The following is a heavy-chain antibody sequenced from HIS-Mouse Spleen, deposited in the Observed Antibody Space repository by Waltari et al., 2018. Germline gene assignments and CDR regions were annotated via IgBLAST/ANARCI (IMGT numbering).Heavy chain of an antibody. Sequence: QLQLQESGPGLVKPSETLSLTCTVSGGSISSSSYYWGWIRQPPGKGLEGIGSMYYSGVTHSNPSLKSRVTISVDPSKNQFSLKLSSVTAADTAVYYCAREIPYSSSWYDWYFDLWGRGTLVTVSS. CDR3: AREIPYSSSWYDWYFDL. CDR2: MYYSGVT. D-gene: IGHD6-13*01. CDR1: GGSISSSSYY. V-gene: IGHV4-39*07. J-gene: IGHJ2*01.